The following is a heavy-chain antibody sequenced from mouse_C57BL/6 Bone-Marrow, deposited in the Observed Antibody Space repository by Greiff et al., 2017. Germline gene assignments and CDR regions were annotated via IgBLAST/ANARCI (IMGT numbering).Heavy chain of an antibody. Sequence: VQLQQSGAELVRPGTSVKMSCKASGYTFTNYWIGWAKQRPGHGLEWIGDIYPGGGYTNYNEKFKGKATLTADKSSSTAYMQFSSLTSEDSAIYYCGRGAVLGGGYFDVWGTGTTVTVSS. CDR2: IYPGGGYT. J-gene: IGHJ1*03. D-gene: IGHD3-3*01. CDR3: GRGAVLGGGYFDV. CDR1: GYTFTNYW. V-gene: IGHV1-63*01.